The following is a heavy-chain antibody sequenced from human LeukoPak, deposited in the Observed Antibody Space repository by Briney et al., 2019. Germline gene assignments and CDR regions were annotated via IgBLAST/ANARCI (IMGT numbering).Heavy chain of an antibody. D-gene: IGHD5-12*01. CDR3: ARDHRYAFDN. Sequence: GGSLRLSCAASGFNFIDYSMNWVRQAPGKGLEWISYIGISNGNTKYADSVKGRFTISRDKARNSLYLQMSSLRVEDTAVYYCARDHRYAFDNWGHGTLVTVSS. V-gene: IGHV3-48*01. J-gene: IGHJ4*01. CDR2: IGISNGNT. CDR1: GFNFIDYS.